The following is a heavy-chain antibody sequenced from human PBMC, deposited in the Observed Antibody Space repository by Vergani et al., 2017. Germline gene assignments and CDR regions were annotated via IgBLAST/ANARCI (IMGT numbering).Heavy chain of an antibody. D-gene: IGHD4-23*01. Sequence: QVQLVQSGAEMKKPGSSVKVSCKSSGGTFSSYTFIWVRLAPGQGLDWMGSIVPILDRKEYAQKFQGRVAITADTSTSTVYMELSSLRSEDTAVYYCAEDLGRSRVNSHYGMGVWGQGTTVTVSS. CDR3: AEDLGRSRVNSHYGMGV. CDR2: IVPILDRK. CDR1: GGTFSSYT. J-gene: IGHJ6*02. V-gene: IGHV1-69*08.